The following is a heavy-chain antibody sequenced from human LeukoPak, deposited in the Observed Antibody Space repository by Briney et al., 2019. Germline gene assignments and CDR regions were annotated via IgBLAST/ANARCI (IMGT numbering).Heavy chain of an antibody. J-gene: IGHJ6*02. D-gene: IGHD5-18*01. CDR1: GFTVSSNF. V-gene: IGHV3-53*01. Sequence: GGSLRLSCVASGFTVSSNFMSWVRQAPGKGLEWVSVIYSGGNTYYADSVKGRFTISRDNSKNTLYLQMHNLRAEDTAVYYCAKDKDTAMDNCYYGMDVWGQGTTVTVSS. CDR2: IYSGGNT. CDR3: AKDKDTAMDNCYYGMDV.